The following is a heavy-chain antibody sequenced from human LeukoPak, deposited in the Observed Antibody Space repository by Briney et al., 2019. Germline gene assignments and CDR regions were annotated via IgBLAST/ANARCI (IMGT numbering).Heavy chain of an antibody. Sequence: PGGSLRLSCAASGFTFSSYGMHWVRQAPGKGLEWVAVIWYDGSNKYYADSVKGRFTISRDNSKNTLYLQMNSLRAEDTAVYYCARDRSIAAAGTGYYGMDVWGQGTTVTVSS. D-gene: IGHD6-13*01. V-gene: IGHV3-33*01. J-gene: IGHJ6*02. CDR2: IWYDGSNK. CDR3: ARDRSIAAAGTGYYGMDV. CDR1: GFTFSSYG.